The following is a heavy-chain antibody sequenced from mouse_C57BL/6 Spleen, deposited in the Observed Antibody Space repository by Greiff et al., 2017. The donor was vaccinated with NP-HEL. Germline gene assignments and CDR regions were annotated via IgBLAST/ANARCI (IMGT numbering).Heavy chain of an antibody. Sequence: QVQLKQSGAELMKPGASVKLSCKATGYTFTGYWIEWVKQRPGHGLEWIGEILPGSGSTNYNEKFKGKATFTADTSSNTAYMQLSSLTTEDSTIYDCAERDYSNYEAYWGQGTLVTVSA. CDR1: GYTFTGYW. J-gene: IGHJ3*01. V-gene: IGHV1-9*01. D-gene: IGHD2-5*01. CDR2: ILPGSGST. CDR3: AERDYSNYEAY.